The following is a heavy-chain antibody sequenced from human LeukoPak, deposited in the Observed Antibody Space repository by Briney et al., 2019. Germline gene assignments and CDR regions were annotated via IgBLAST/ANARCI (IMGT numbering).Heavy chain of an antibody. V-gene: IGHV3-11*04. Sequence: GGSLRLSCAASGFTVSSNYMSWVRQAPGKGLEWVSYIDIGGTPIYYADSVKGRLTISRDDAKNSVFLQMNSLRAEDTAVYYCARESRDYDSTTNDAFDIWGQGTMVTVSS. J-gene: IGHJ3*02. D-gene: IGHD3-22*01. CDR2: IDIGGTPI. CDR3: ARESRDYDSTTNDAFDI. CDR1: GFTVSSNY.